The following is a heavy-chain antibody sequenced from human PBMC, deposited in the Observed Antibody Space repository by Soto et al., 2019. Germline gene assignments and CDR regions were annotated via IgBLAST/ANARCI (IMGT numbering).Heavy chain of an antibody. Sequence: SETLSLTCTVSGGSISSGGYFWSWVRQHPGKGLEWIGNIYYSGRTYYNPSLKSRVTISVDTSKNQFSLKLSSVTAADTAVYYCARFAKEENPKVGSWYYFDYWGQGTRVTVS. V-gene: IGHV4-31*03. J-gene: IGHJ4*02. CDR3: ARFAKEENPKVGSWYYFDY. CDR2: IYYSGRT. CDR1: GGSISSGGYF. D-gene: IGHD6-13*01.